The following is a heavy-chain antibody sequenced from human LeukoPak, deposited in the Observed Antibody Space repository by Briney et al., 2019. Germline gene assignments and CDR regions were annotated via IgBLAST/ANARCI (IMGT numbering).Heavy chain of an antibody. CDR1: GFTFSSYW. Sequence: PGGSLRLSCTVSGFTFSSYWMSWVRQAPGKGLEWVANINQGGSDKSYVDSVKGRFTVSRDNAKKSLYLQMNSLRAEDTAVYYCAKDIGQYYYDSSGYSGLYYYYGMDVWGQGTTVTVSS. D-gene: IGHD3-22*01. CDR2: INQGGSDK. V-gene: IGHV3-7*01. CDR3: AKDIGQYYYDSSGYSGLYYYYGMDV. J-gene: IGHJ6*02.